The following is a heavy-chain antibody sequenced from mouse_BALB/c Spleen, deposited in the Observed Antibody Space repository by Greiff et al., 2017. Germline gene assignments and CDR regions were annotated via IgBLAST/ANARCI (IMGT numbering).Heavy chain of an antibody. CDR1: GFNIKDTY. Sequence: EVQVVESGAELVKPGASVKLSCTASGFNIKDTYMHWVKQRPEQGLEWIGRIDPANGNTKYDPKFQGKATITADTSSNTAYLQLSSLTSEDTAVYYCARKYGNQAWFAYWGQGTLVTVSA. D-gene: IGHD2-10*02. V-gene: IGHV14-3*02. J-gene: IGHJ3*01. CDR3: ARKYGNQAWFAY. CDR2: IDPANGNT.